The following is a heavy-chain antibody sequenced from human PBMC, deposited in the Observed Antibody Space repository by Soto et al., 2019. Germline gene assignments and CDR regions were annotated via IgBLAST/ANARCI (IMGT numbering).Heavy chain of an antibody. CDR2: ISYDGSNK. D-gene: IGHD7-27*01. CDR3: AKDIIPQLTGERGGYFDL. Sequence: GGSLRLSCAASGFTFSSYGMHWVRQAPGRGLEWVAVISYDGSNKYYADSVKGRFTISRDNSKNTLYLQMNSLRAEDTAVYYCAKDIIPQLTGERGGYFDLWGRGTLVTVSS. CDR1: GFTFSSYG. J-gene: IGHJ2*01. V-gene: IGHV3-30*18.